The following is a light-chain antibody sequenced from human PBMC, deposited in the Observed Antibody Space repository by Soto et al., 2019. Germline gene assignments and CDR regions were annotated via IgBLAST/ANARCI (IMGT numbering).Light chain of an antibody. CDR2: DTN. CDR3: LLSCGYAGV. CDR1: TGAVTSGHY. J-gene: IGLJ3*02. Sequence: QAVVTQEPSLTVSPGGTVTLTCGSSTGAVTSGHYSHWFQQKPGQAPRTLIYDTNNKHSWTPERFSGSLLGGKAALTLSGVQPEDEAEYYCLLSCGYAGVYGGGTKLTVL. V-gene: IGLV7-46*01.